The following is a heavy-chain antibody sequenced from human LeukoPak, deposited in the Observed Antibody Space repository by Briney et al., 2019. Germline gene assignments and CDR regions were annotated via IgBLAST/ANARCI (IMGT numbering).Heavy chain of an antibody. CDR2: ISGSGGST. V-gene: IGHV3-23*01. CDR1: GFTFSSYA. Sequence: GGSLRLSCAASGFTFSSYAMSWVRQAPGKGLEWVSAISGSGGSTYYADSVKGPFTISRDNSKNTLYLQMNSLRAEDTAVYYCAKELSEYYSDSSGYYGSFDYWGQGTLVTVSS. J-gene: IGHJ4*02. CDR3: AKELSEYYSDSSGYYGSFDY. D-gene: IGHD3-22*01.